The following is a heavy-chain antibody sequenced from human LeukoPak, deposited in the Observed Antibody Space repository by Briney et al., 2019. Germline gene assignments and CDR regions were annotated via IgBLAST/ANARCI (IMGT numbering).Heavy chain of an antibody. V-gene: IGHV1-18*01. CDR1: GGTFSSYA. Sequence: GSSVKVSCKASGGTFSSYAISWVRQAPGQGLEWMGWISAYNGNTNYAQKLQGRVTMTTDTSTSTAYMELRSLRSDDTAVYYCARDGKALPVDFDYWGQGTLVTVSS. D-gene: IGHD4-23*01. J-gene: IGHJ4*02. CDR2: ISAYNGNT. CDR3: ARDGKALPVDFDY.